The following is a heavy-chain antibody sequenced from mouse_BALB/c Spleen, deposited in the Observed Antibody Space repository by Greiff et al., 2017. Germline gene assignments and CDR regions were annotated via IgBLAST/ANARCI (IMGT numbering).Heavy chain of an antibody. CDR1: GFSLTSYG. CDR3: ARDREIITSGWGFAY. D-gene: IGHD3-1*01. V-gene: IGHV2-9*02. Sequence: LMESGPGLVAPSQSLSITCTVSGFSLTSYGVHWVRQPPGKGLEWLGVIWAGGSTNYNSALMSRLSISKDNSKSQVFLKMNSLQTDDTAMYYCARDREIITSGWGFAYWGQGTLVTVSA. CDR2: IWAGGST. J-gene: IGHJ3*01.